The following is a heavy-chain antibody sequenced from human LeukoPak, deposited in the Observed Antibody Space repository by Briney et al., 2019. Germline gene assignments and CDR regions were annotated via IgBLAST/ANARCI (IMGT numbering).Heavy chain of an antibody. J-gene: IGHJ6*03. D-gene: IGHD3-10*01. CDR3: ARDIRFGRARYMDV. Sequence: SVKVSCKASGGTFSSYAISWVRQAPGQGLEWMGGIIPIFGTATYAQKFQGRVTITADKSTSTAYMELSSLRSEDTAVYYCARDIRFGRARYMDVWGKGTTVTVSS. CDR1: GGTFSSYA. CDR2: IIPIFGTA. V-gene: IGHV1-69*06.